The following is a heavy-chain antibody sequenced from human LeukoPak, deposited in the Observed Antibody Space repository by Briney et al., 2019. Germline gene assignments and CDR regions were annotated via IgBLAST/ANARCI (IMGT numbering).Heavy chain of an antibody. CDR2: IYSGGST. J-gene: IGHJ3*02. Sequence: PGGSLRLSCAASGFTVSSSYMNWVRQAPGKGLEWVSVIYSGGSTYYADSVKGRFTISRDYSKNTLYLQMNSLRAEDTAVYYCARAPDRSGSYYGGFDIWGQGTMVTVSS. CDR1: GFTVSSSY. V-gene: IGHV3-53*01. D-gene: IGHD3-10*01. CDR3: ARAPDRSGSYYGGFDI.